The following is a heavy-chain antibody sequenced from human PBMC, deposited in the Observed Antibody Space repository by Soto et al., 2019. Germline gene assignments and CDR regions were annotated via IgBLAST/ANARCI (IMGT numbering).Heavy chain of an antibody. D-gene: IGHD3-9*01. V-gene: IGHV1-2*02. CDR3: AREQYYDILTGYYPDRAEYFQH. CDR1: GYTFTGYY. J-gene: IGHJ1*01. CDR2: INPNSGGT. Sequence: ASVKVSFKASGYTFTGYYMHWVRQAPGQGLEWMGCINPNSGGTNYAQKFQGRVTMTRDTSISTAYMELSRLRSDDTAVYYCAREQYYDILTGYYPDRAEYFQHWGQGTLVTVSS.